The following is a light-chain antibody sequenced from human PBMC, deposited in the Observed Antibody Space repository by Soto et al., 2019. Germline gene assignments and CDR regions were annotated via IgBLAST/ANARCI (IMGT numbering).Light chain of an antibody. CDR3: QQHSHWPPWT. CDR2: GAS. J-gene: IGKJ1*01. CDR1: QSVNNNY. V-gene: IGKV3D-20*02. Sequence: EIVLTQSPGTLSLSPGERATLSCRASQSVNNNYLAWYQQKPGQAPRPLIYGASTRATGISDRFSGSGSGTEFTLTISNLEPEDFAVYYCQQHSHWPPWTFGQGTRVEIQ.